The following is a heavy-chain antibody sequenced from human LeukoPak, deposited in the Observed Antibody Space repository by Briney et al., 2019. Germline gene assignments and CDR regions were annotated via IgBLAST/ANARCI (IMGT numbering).Heavy chain of an antibody. Sequence: ASVKVSCKASGYTFNDYYMHWVRQAPGQGLEWMGWINPNSAGTKYVQQFQGRVTMTRDTSISTAYMELTSLRSDDPAVYYCAKPRAGDRDAFDIWGQGTMVIVSS. CDR1: GYTFNDYY. J-gene: IGHJ3*02. V-gene: IGHV1-2*02. CDR2: INPNSAGT. CDR3: AKPRAGDRDAFDI. D-gene: IGHD2-21*02.